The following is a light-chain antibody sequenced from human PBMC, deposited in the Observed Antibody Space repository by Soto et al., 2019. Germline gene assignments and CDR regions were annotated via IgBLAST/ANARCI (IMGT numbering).Light chain of an antibody. CDR1: QPVSSSF. Sequence: IILTQSPGTLSLSPGERATLSCRASQPVSSSFLAWYQQTPGQAPRLLIYAASSRATGIPGWCSGSGSGKDFTLTISRLEAEDFVVYCCQQYGYSPQTFGQGTKVDIK. CDR3: QQYGYSPQT. V-gene: IGKV3-20*01. J-gene: IGKJ1*01. CDR2: AAS.